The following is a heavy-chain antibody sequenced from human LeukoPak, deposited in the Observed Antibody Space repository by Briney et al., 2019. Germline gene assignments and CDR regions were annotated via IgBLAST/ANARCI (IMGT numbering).Heavy chain of an antibody. CDR3: ARDGYSHQNYFDY. CDR1: GFTFSSYW. D-gene: IGHD5-18*01. V-gene: IGHV3-21*01. Sequence: GGSLRLSCAASGFTFSSYWMSWVRQAPGKGLEWVSSISSSSSYIYYADSVKGRFTISRDNAKNSLYLQMNSLRAEDTAVYYCARDGYSHQNYFDYWGQGTLVTVSS. J-gene: IGHJ4*02. CDR2: ISSSSSYI.